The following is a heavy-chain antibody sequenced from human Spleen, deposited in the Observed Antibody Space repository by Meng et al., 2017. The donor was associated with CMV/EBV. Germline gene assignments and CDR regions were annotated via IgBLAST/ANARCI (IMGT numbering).Heavy chain of an antibody. D-gene: IGHD2/OR15-2a*01. J-gene: IGHJ6*02. CDR2: IRYDGSDK. CDR1: GFTFSTYG. CDR3: AKAHDIVISRGIDV. Sequence: GGSLRLSCAASGFTFSTYGIHWVRQAPGKGLEWLSFIRYDGSDKYYADSVKGRFTVSRDNSQNTLYLQMNSLRVEDSAVYYCAKAHDIVISRGIDVWGQGTTVTVSS. V-gene: IGHV3-30*02.